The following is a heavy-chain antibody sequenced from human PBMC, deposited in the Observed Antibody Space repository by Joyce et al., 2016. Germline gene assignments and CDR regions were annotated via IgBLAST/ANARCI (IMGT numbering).Heavy chain of an antibody. J-gene: IGHJ4*02. CDR3: AKDRATNWSLDY. CDR1: GFTFSSNA. Sequence: QVQLVESGGGVVQPGRSLRLSCAAFGFTFSSNAMHWVRQAPGKGLEWVAFISYDANTIYYGGSVRGRFTISRDNSKNTVYLQMNSLRAEDTAVYYCAKDRATNWSLDYWGQGTLVTVSS. CDR2: ISYDANTI. D-gene: IGHD1-1*01. V-gene: IGHV3-30*18.